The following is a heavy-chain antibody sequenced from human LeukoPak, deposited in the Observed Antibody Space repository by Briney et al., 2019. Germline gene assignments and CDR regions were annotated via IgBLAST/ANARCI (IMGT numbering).Heavy chain of an antibody. J-gene: IGHJ4*02. CDR1: GGSISSGGYY. D-gene: IGHD2/OR15-2a*01. CDR2: IYYSGST. Sequence: SETLSLTCTVSGGSISSGGYYWSWIRQHPGKGLEWIGYIYYSGSTYHNPSLKSRVTISIDTSKNQISLKLSSVTAADTAVYYCAAWQNRLFDYWGQGTLATVSS. V-gene: IGHV4-31*03. CDR3: AAWQNRLFDY.